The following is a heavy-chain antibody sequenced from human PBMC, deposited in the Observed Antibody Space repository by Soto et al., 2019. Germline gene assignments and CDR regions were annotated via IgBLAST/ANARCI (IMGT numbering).Heavy chain of an antibody. J-gene: IGHJ6*02. CDR1: GFSFSSIGEG. CDR3: VQSRCGGDCLQSYSSHSYYGLDV. CDR2: IYWDDDK. D-gene: IGHD2-21*02. V-gene: IGHV2-5*02. Sequence: QITLKESGPTLVKPTQTLTLTCTFPGFSFSSIGEGVGWIRQPPGKALEWLALIYWDDDKRYSPSLKSRLTNTKDTSKHKVVLTMTHMDPVDTATYYCVQSRCGGDCLQSYSSHSYYGLDVWGQGTTVTVSS.